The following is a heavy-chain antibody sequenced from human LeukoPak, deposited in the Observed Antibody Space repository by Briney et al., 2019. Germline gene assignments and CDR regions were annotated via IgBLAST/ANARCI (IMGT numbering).Heavy chain of an antibody. CDR2: IRQDGDTK. D-gene: IGHD6-13*01. CDR1: GFPFNAYW. J-gene: IGHJ4*02. CDR3: ARSLPYGTTWYGRSDF. Sequence: GGSLRLSCAASGFPFNAYWMTWVRQAPGKGLEWVANIRQDGDTKYYVDSVKGRFTISGDNAMNSLYLQMNSLRAEDTAIYYCARSLPYGTTWYGRSDFWGQGTLVTVSS. V-gene: IGHV3-7*03.